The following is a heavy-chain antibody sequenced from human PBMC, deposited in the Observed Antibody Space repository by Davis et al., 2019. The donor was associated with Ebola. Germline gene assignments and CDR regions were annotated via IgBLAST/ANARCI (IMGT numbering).Heavy chain of an antibody. D-gene: IGHD3-3*01. CDR1: GFTFSSYW. CDR2: IKQDGSEK. V-gene: IGHV3-7*03. CDR3: ASHRGNWSGYYTPFWPKLGYYYYYGMDV. J-gene: IGHJ6*02. Sequence: PGGSLRLSCAASGFTFSSYWMSWVRQAPGKGLEWVANIKQDGSEKYYVDSVKGRFTISRDNAKNSLYLQMNSLRAEDTAVYYCASHRGNWSGYYTPFWPKLGYYYYYGMDVWGQGTTVTVSS.